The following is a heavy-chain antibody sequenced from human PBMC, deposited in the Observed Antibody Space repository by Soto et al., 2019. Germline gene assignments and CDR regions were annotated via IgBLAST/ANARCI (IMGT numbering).Heavy chain of an antibody. CDR1: GYTFTSYA. D-gene: IGHD3-3*01. Sequence: VASVKVSCKASGYTFTSYAMHWVRQAPGQRLEWMGWINAGNGNTKYSQKFQGRVTITRDTSASTAYMELSSLRSEDTAVYYCARVPLDYDFWSGYTLSDAFDIWGQGTMVTVSS. CDR3: ARVPLDYDFWSGYTLSDAFDI. V-gene: IGHV1-3*01. J-gene: IGHJ3*02. CDR2: INAGNGNT.